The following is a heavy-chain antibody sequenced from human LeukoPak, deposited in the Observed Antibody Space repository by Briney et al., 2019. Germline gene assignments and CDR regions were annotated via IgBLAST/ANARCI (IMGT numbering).Heavy chain of an antibody. V-gene: IGHV1-2*02. J-gene: IGHJ6*03. CDR1: GYTFTGYY. D-gene: IGHD1-26*01. CDR2: IKPNTGDT. CDR3: ARAGTESRWGLPRADYYYMDV. Sequence: ASAKVSCKASGYTFTGYYLHWVRQAPGQGLEWMGWIKPNTGDTNSAQKFQGRVTLTRDTSISAAYMELSNLRSDDTAVYYCARAGTESRWGLPRADYYYMDVWAKGTTVTVSS.